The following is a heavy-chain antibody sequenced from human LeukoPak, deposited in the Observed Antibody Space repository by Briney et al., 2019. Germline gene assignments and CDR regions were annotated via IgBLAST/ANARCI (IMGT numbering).Heavy chain of an antibody. CDR1: SVSISSYS. V-gene: IGHV4-59*01. Sequence: SETLSLTCSVSSVSISSYSWSWIRQPPGKGLEWIGYIYYSGSTNYNPSLKSRVTISVDTSKKQFSLKLSSVTAADTAVYYCARDRGFCSGGSCYRWFDPWGQGTLVTASS. CDR3: ARDRGFCSGGSCYRWFDP. D-gene: IGHD2-15*01. CDR2: IYYSGST. J-gene: IGHJ5*02.